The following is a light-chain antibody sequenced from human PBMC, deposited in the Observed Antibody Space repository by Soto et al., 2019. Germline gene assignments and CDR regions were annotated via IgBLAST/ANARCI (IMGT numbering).Light chain of an antibody. CDR1: QSVRSTY. CDR3: QQYGTSPYT. V-gene: IGKV3-20*01. Sequence: EIVLTLSPGTLSLSPGERATLSCRASQSVRSTYLAWYQQKPGQAPRLLIFAASSRATGIPDRFSGSVSGRDFTLTISRLEPEDFAVYSCQQYGTSPYTIGQGTKLEI. J-gene: IGKJ2*01. CDR2: AAS.